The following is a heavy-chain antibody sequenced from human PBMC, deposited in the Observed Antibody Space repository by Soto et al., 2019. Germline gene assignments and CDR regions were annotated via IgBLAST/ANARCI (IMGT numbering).Heavy chain of an antibody. J-gene: IGHJ4*02. CDR2: IHYNGGT. CDR1: GGSISSYY. Sequence: QVQLQESGPGLLKPSETLSLTCTVSGGSISSYYWNWIRRPPGKGLEWIGDIHYNGGTNYNPSLKSRVTISLDTSKNQFSLRVTSVTAADTAVYYCARATYSGYGSDYWGQGTLVTVSS. V-gene: IGHV4-59*01. D-gene: IGHD5-12*01. CDR3: ARATYSGYGSDY.